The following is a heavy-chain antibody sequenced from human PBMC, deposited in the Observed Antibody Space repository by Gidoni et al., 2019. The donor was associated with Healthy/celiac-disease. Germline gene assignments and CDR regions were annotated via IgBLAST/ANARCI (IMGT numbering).Heavy chain of an antibody. CDR1: GGSCSSGSYY. V-gene: IGHV4-61*01. CDR2: IYYSGST. Sequence: QVQLQESGPALGIPSETLCLTCTGSGGSCSSGSYYWSWIRQPPGKGLEWIGYIYYSGSTNYNPSLKSRVTISVDTSKNQFSLKLSSVTAADTAVYYCARGKYSSWDYYYYYMDVWGKGTTVTVSS. D-gene: IGHD6-6*01. J-gene: IGHJ6*03. CDR3: ARGKYSSWDYYYYYMDV.